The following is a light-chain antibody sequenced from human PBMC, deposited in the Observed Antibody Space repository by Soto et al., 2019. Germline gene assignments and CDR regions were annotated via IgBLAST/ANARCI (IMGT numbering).Light chain of an antibody. CDR3: QQYGSSPRT. J-gene: IGKJ1*01. V-gene: IGKV3-20*01. CDR2: DAS. Sequence: EIVLTQSPGTLSLSPGERATLSCRASQSLSSSQLDCYQQKPGQAPRLLIHDASSRATGISDRLTGSGSGTDFTLTITTLEPEDFAVYYCQQYGSSPRTFGLGTKVDIK. CDR1: QSLSSSQ.